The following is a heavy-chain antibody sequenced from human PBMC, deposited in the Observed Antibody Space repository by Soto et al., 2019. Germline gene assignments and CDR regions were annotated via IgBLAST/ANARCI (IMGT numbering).Heavy chain of an antibody. J-gene: IGHJ4*02. D-gene: IGHD3-22*01. CDR3: ARGGYYDTRGYYSTSYYFDY. CDR1: GFTFSSYA. CDR2: IWYGGSNK. Sequence: QVQLVESGGGVVQPGRSLRLSCEASGFTFSSYAMHWVRQAPGKGLEWVAVIWYGGSNKYYADSVKGRFTISRDNSKNTLYLQMNSLRAEDTSVYHCARGGYYDTRGYYSTSYYFDYWGQGTLVTVSS. V-gene: IGHV3-33*01.